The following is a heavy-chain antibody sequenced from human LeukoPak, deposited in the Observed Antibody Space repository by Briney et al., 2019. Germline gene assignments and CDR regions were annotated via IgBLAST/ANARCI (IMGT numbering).Heavy chain of an antibody. D-gene: IGHD1-26*01. J-gene: IGHJ4*02. V-gene: IGHV3-64*01. CDR2: ISTNGGST. CDR3: ARDHGSGSYSDY. CDR1: GFTFSSYA. Sequence: GGSLRPSCAASGFTFSSYAMHWVRQAPGKGLEYVSGISTNGGSTNYANSVKGRFTISRDNSKNTLYLQMGSLRAEDMAVYYCARDHGSGSYSDYWGQETLVTVSS.